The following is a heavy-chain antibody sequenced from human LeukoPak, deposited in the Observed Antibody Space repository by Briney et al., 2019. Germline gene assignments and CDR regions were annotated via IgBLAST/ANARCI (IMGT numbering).Heavy chain of an antibody. V-gene: IGHV4-4*07. J-gene: IGHJ6*02. CDR1: GGSISSYY. CDR3: ARESGIAAAGTAYYYYGMDV. Sequence: SETLSLTCTASGGSISSYYWSWLRQPAGKGLEWIGRIYTSGSTNYNPSLQSRVTMSVDTSKNQFSLKLSSVTTADTAVYYCARESGIAAAGTAYYYYGMDVWGQGTTVTVSS. CDR2: IYTSGST. D-gene: IGHD6-13*01.